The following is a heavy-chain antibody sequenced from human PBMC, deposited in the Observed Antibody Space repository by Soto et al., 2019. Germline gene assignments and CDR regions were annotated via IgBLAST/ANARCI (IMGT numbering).Heavy chain of an antibody. J-gene: IGHJ4*02. V-gene: IGHV1-18*01. CDR3: ARGGMITFGGVIVSFDY. Sequence: ASVKVSCKASGYTFTSYGISWVRQAPGQGLEWMGWISAYNGNTNYAQKLQGRVTMTTDTSTSTAYMELRSLRSDDTAVYYCARGGMITFGGVIVSFDYWGQGTLVTVSS. CDR1: GYTFTSYG. D-gene: IGHD3-16*02. CDR2: ISAYNGNT.